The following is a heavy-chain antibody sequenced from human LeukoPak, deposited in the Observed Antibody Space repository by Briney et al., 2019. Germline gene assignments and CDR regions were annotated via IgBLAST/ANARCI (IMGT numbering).Heavy chain of an antibody. J-gene: IGHJ5*02. CDR3: VKGGSSSHNWFDP. CDR2: IRNDGSND. Sequence: PGGSLRLSCAASGFTFSDFGMHWVRQAPGKGLEWVAFIRNDGSNDYYPDSVKGRFTISRDNSRTTLYLQMHSLRIEDTAVYYCVKGGSSSHNWFDPWGQGILDTVSS. CDR1: GFTFSDFG. D-gene: IGHD6-13*01. V-gene: IGHV3-30*02.